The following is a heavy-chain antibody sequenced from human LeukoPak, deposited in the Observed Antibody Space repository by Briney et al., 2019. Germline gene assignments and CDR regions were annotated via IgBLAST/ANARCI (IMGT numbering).Heavy chain of an antibody. CDR2: IWHDGSNK. CDR3: ARDLWGEYYYYYYGMDV. D-gene: IGHD7-27*01. V-gene: IGHV3-33*01. Sequence: GGSLRLSCAASGFTFSSYGMHWIRQAPGKGLEWVAVIWHDGSNKYYVDSVKGRFTISRDNSRNTLYLQMNSLRADDTAVYYCARDLWGEYYYYYYGMDVWGQGTTVTVSS. CDR1: GFTFSSYG. J-gene: IGHJ6*02.